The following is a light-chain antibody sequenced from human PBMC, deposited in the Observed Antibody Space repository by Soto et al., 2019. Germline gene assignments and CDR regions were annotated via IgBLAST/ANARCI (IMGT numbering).Light chain of an antibody. CDR2: DVS. CDR3: SSYTTSLTYV. CDR1: TADVGAYSY. V-gene: IGLV2-14*03. J-gene: IGLJ1*01. Sequence: QSVLTQPASVSGSPGQSITLSCTGSTADVGAYSYVSWYQQYPGKVTKLLIFDVSKRPSGVSYRFSGSKSGNTASLAISGLQAEDEAIYYCSSYTTSLTYVFGTGTKLTVL.